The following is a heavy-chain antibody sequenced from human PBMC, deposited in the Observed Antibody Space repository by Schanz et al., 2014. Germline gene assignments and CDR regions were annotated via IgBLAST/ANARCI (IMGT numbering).Heavy chain of an antibody. V-gene: IGHV3-21*01. D-gene: IGHD2-15*01. CDR3: ARDRGYCSGGSCLTFDY. CDR1: EFTFSSYK. CDR2: ISSSGSYI. Sequence: EVQLVESGGGLVKPGGSLRLSCEASEFTFSSYKMNWVRQAPGKGLEWVSSISSSGSYIHYADSVKGRFTISRDNSKNTLYLQMNTLRAEDTAVYYCARDRGYCSGGSCLTFDYWGQGTLVNDSS. J-gene: IGHJ4*02.